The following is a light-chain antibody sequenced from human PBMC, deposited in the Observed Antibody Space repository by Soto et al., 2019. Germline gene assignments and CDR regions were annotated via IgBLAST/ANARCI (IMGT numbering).Light chain of an antibody. CDR3: QQYESSPLT. V-gene: IGKV3-20*01. Sequence: EIVLTQSPDTLSLSPGERATLSCRASQSVSSSFLAWYQQKPGQAPRLLIYRASSSATGIPDRFTGSGSGTDFTLTISRLEPEDFAVYYCQQYESSPLTFGGGTKVEI. CDR1: QSVSSSF. J-gene: IGKJ4*01. CDR2: RAS.